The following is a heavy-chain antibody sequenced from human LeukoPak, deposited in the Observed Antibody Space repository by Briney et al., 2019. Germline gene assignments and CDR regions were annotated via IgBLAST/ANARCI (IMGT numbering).Heavy chain of an antibody. V-gene: IGHV4-34*01. D-gene: IGHD1-1*01. J-gene: IGHJ3*02. CDR2: INHSGST. CDR3: ARDAHGTDAFDI. CDR1: GGSFSGYY. Sequence: SETLSLTCAVYGGSFSGYYWSWIRQPPGKGLEWIGEINHSGSTNYNPSLKSRVTISVDTSKNQFSLKLSSVTAADTAMYYCARDAHGTDAFDIWGQGTMVTVSS.